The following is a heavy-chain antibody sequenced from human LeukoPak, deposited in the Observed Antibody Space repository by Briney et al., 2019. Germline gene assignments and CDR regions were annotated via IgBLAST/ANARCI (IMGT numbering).Heavy chain of an antibody. CDR2: INHSGST. V-gene: IGHV4-34*01. D-gene: IGHD6-6*01. CDR3: ARGRGGQLVIGRYFDY. J-gene: IGHJ4*02. Sequence: PSETLSLTCAVYGGSFSGYYWSWIRQPPGKGLEWIGEINHSGSTNYNPSLKSRVTISVDTSKNQFSLKLSSVTAADTAVYYCARGRGGQLVIGRYFDYWGQGTLVTVSS. CDR1: GGSFSGYY.